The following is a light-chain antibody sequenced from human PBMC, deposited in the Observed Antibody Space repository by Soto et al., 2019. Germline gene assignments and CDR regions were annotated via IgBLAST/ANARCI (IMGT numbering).Light chain of an antibody. CDR3: QQYHKSPRT. V-gene: IGKV3-20*01. J-gene: IGKJ1*01. CDR2: GAF. CDR1: QTVGGDY. Sequence: EIVLTQSPGTLSFSPGERATLSCRASQTVGGDYLAWYQQKPGQAPRLLVYGAFNRAAGTPDRFSGSGSGTDFTLTITRLEPEDFAVYYCQQYHKSPRTFGQGTKVDIK.